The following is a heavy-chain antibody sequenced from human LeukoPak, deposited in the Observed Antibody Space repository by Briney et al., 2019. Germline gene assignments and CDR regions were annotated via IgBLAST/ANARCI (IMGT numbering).Heavy chain of an antibody. D-gene: IGHD3-10*01. CDR2: ISSTGST. CDR3: ASRTYYGSGPDY. J-gene: IGHJ4*02. V-gene: IGHV4-4*07. Sequence: SETLSLTCTVSGGSISSYYWSWIRQPAGKGLEWIGRISSTGSTNYNPSLKSRVTISVDTSKNQFSLRLTSVTAADTAMYYCASRTYYGSGPDYWGQGTLVTVSS. CDR1: GGSISSYY.